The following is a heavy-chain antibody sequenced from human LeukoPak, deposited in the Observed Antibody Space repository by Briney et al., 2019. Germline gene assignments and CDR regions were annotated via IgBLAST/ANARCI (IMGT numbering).Heavy chain of an antibody. Sequence: GGSLRLSCAASGISFSAHGMHWVRQAPGKGLEWVAIIRSDGSNIHYADSVKGRFTISRDNSKNTLYLQMNSLRAEDTAVYYCVRDGVGATTYFGYFDHWGQGNLVTVSS. D-gene: IGHD1-26*01. CDR2: IRSDGSNI. CDR3: VRDGVGATTYFGYFDH. V-gene: IGHV3-33*01. J-gene: IGHJ4*02. CDR1: GISFSAHG.